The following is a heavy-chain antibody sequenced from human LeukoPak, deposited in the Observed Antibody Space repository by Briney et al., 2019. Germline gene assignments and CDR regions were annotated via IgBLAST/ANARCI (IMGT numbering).Heavy chain of an antibody. CDR1: GGSISSYY. J-gene: IGHJ5*02. V-gene: IGHV4-59*01. Sequence: PSETLSLTCTVSGGSISSYYWSWIRQPPGKGLEWIGYIYYSGSTNYNPSLKSRVTISVDTSKNQFSLKLSSVTAADTAVHYCARGGLMVTWFDPWGQGTLVTVSS. CDR3: ARGGLMVTWFDP. D-gene: IGHD5-18*01. CDR2: IYYSGST.